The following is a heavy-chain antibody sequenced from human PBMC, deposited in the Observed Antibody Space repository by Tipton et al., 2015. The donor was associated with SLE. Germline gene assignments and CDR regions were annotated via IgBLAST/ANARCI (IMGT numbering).Heavy chain of an antibody. CDR2: IYHSGST. J-gene: IGHJ6*02. CDR1: VGSITSHY. D-gene: IGHD2-2*01. Sequence: TLSLTCTVSVGSITSHYWSWVRQSPGKGLEWIAYIYHSGSTTYNPSLKSRVTISIDTSKNQFSLKLSSVTAADTAVYYCAGYCTSTSCYEARGGMDVWGQGTTVTVSS. CDR3: AGYCTSTSCYEARGGMDV. V-gene: IGHV4-59*11.